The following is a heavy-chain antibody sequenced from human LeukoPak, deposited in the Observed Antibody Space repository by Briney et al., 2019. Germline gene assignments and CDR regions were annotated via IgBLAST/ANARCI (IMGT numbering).Heavy chain of an antibody. CDR3: ARVGGRYSPIGY. CDR2: IKQDGSEK. V-gene: IGHV3-7*01. J-gene: IGHJ4*02. Sequence: PGESLRLSCAASGFTFSSYWISWVRQAPGKGLEWVASIKQDGSEKYYVDSVKGRFTISRDNAKNSLYLQMNSLRAEDTAVYYCARVGGRYSPIGYWGQGTLVTVSS. CDR1: GFTFSSYW. D-gene: IGHD5-18*01.